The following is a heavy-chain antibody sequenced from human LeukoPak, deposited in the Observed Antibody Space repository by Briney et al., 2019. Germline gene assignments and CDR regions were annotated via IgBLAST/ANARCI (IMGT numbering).Heavy chain of an antibody. Sequence: GASVKVSCKASGYTFTSYGISWVRQAPGQGLEWMGWISAYNGNTNYAQKLQGRVTMTTDSSTSTAYMELRSLRSDDTAVYYCARDGRGGLTGYYSPGGYYYYYMDVWGKGTTVTISS. CDR3: ARDGRGGLTGYYSPGGYYYYYMDV. J-gene: IGHJ6*03. CDR1: GYTFTSYG. CDR2: ISAYNGNT. D-gene: IGHD3-9*01. V-gene: IGHV1-18*01.